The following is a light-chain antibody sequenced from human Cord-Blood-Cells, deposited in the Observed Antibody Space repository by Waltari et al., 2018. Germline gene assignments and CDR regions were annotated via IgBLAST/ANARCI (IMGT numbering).Light chain of an antibody. V-gene: IGLV1-51*01. CDR2: DNI. Sequence: QSVLTQPPSVSAAPGQTVTISCSGSSSNIGNNYVSWYQQLPGTAPKLLIYDNIKRPSGIPDRFSGSKSGTSATLGITGLQTGDEADYYCGTWDSSLSAGVFGGGTKLTVL. J-gene: IGLJ3*02. CDR1: SSNIGNNY. CDR3: GTWDSSLSAGV.